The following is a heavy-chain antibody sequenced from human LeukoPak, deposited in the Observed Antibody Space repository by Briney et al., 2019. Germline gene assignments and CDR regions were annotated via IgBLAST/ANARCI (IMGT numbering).Heavy chain of an antibody. CDR1: GGSISNSY. CDR3: ATTINYYDSSGHYYNWFDP. V-gene: IGHV4-59*01. J-gene: IGHJ5*02. Sequence: PSETLSLTCTVSGGSISNSYWSWIRQPPGKGLEWIGYIYYSGSTNYNPSLKSRVTISVDTSKNQFSLRLTSVAAADTAVYYCATTINYYDSSGHYYNWFDPWGQGTLVTVS. CDR2: IYYSGST. D-gene: IGHD3-22*01.